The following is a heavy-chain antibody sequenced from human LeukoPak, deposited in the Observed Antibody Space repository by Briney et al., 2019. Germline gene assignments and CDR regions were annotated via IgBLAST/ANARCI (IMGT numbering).Heavy chain of an antibody. CDR3: AKDTRFDY. Sequence: PGGSLRLSCAASGFTFSSNAMSWVRQAPGKGLEWVSSISGSGGSTYYADSVKGQFTISRDNSKNTLYLQMNSLSAEDTAVYYCAKDTRFDYWGQGTLVTVSS. CDR2: ISGSGGST. CDR1: GFTFSSNA. D-gene: IGHD2-15*01. V-gene: IGHV3-23*01. J-gene: IGHJ4*02.